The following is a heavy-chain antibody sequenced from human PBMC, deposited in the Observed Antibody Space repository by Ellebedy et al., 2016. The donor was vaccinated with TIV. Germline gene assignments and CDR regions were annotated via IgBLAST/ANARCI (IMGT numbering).Heavy chain of an antibody. Sequence: GESLKISCAASGFTFSSYAASWVRQAPGKGLEWVAGLNANGVVIAYADSVKGRFTVSRDNSMTTVYLEMNSLRAEDTALYYGARDLDKSSGWYGGAAYWGQGTQVTVSS. J-gene: IGHJ4*02. CDR3: ARDLDKSSGWYGGAAY. V-gene: IGHV3-23*01. CDR2: LNANGVVI. D-gene: IGHD6-19*01. CDR1: GFTFSSYA.